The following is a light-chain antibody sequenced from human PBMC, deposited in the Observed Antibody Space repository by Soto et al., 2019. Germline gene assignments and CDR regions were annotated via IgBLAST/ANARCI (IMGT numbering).Light chain of an antibody. CDR3: SSYTSTSTYV. V-gene: IGLV2-14*01. Sequence: QSALTQPASVSGSPGQSITISCTGTSSDVGGYNYVSWYQQYPGKAPKLMIYHVSNRPSGVSNRFSGSKSGNSASLTISGLQAEDEADYYCSSYTSTSTYVFGTGTTPHRP. CDR1: SSDVGGYNY. J-gene: IGLJ1*01. CDR2: HVS.